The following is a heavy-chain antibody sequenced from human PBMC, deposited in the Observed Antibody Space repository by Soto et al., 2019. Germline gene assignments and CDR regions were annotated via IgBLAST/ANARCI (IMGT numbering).Heavy chain of an antibody. D-gene: IGHD3-22*01. CDR1: GFTFSSYG. Sequence: QVQLVESGGGVVQPGRSLRLSCAASGFTFSSYGMHWVRQAPGKGLEWVAVISYDGSNKYYADSVKGRFTISRDNSKNTLYLQMNSLRAEDTAVYYCAKEWVYDSSGWSFGYWGQGTLVTASS. CDR2: ISYDGSNK. CDR3: AKEWVYDSSGWSFGY. V-gene: IGHV3-30*18. J-gene: IGHJ4*02.